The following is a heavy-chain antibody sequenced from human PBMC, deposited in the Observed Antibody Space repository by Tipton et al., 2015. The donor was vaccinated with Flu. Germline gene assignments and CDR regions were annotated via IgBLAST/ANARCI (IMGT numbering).Heavy chain of an antibody. V-gene: IGHV4-61*02. Sequence: TLSLTCTVSGGSISSGSYYWSWIRQPAGKGLEWIGRIYTSGSTNYNPSLKSRVTISADTSKNQFSLKLSSVTAADTAVYYCARDYGGHIYYWGQGTLVTVSS. D-gene: IGHD2-21*01. J-gene: IGHJ4*02. CDR2: IYTSGST. CDR1: GGSISSGSYY. CDR3: ARDYGGHIYY.